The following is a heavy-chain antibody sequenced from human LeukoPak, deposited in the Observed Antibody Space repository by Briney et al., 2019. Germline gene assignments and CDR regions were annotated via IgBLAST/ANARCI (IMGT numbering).Heavy chain of an antibody. Sequence: SRTLSLTCTVSGVSISSYYWSWIRQPAGKGLEWIGRIYTSGSTNYNPSLKSRVTMSVDTSKNQFSLKLSSVTAADTAVYYCARDRYHYYDSSGYYYGGFDYWGQGTLVTVSS. CDR1: GVSISSYY. V-gene: IGHV4-4*07. J-gene: IGHJ4*02. CDR3: ARDRYHYYDSSGYYYGGFDY. CDR2: IYTSGST. D-gene: IGHD3-22*01.